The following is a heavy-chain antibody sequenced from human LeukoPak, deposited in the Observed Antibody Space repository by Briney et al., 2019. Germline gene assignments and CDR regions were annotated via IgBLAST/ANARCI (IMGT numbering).Heavy chain of an antibody. Sequence: GGSLRLSCAASGFTFSDYYMSWIRQAPGKGLEWVSYISSSGSTIYYADSVKGRFTISRDNAKNSLYLQMNSLRAEDTAVYYCARAALYFDSSAYSYYFDYWGQGTLVTVSS. V-gene: IGHV3-11*01. CDR3: ARAALYFDSSAYSYYFDY. D-gene: IGHD3-22*01. J-gene: IGHJ4*02. CDR1: GFTFSDYY. CDR2: ISSSGSTI.